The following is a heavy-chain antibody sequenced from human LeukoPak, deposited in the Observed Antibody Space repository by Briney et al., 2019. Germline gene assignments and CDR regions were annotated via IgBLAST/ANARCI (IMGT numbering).Heavy chain of an antibody. Sequence: PGGSLRLSCAASGFTFSGSATHWVRQASGKGLEWVGRIRSKANSYATAYAASVKGRFTISRDDSKNTAYLQMNSLKTEDRAVYYCTRSPDYGGTIPWGQGTLVTVSS. CDR1: GFTFSGSA. CDR3: TRSPDYGGTIP. J-gene: IGHJ5*02. V-gene: IGHV3-73*01. CDR2: IRSKANSYAT. D-gene: IGHD4-23*01.